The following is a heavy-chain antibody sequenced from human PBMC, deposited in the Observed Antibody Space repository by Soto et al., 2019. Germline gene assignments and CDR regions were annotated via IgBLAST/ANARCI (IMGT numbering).Heavy chain of an antibody. CDR2: IIPIFGTA. V-gene: IGHV1-69*13. CDR1: GGTFSSYA. J-gene: IGHJ6*02. CDR3: ARGPAQYDYVWGSYRFMDV. D-gene: IGHD3-16*02. Sequence: ASVKVSCKASGGTFSSYAISWVRQAPGQGLEWMGGIIPIFGTANYAQKFQGRVTITADESTSTAYKELSSLRSEDTAVYYCARGPAQYDYVWGSYRFMDVWGQGTTVTVSS.